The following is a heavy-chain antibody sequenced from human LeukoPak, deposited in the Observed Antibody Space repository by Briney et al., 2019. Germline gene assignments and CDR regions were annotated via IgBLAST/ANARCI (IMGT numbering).Heavy chain of an antibody. V-gene: IGHV3-48*01. CDR1: GFTFSNYN. CDR2: ISSSSSTI. D-gene: IGHD1-26*01. CDR3: ARVGVGAIFDY. J-gene: IGHJ4*02. Sequence: GGSLRLSCAASGFTFSNYNMNWVRQAPGKGLEWVSYISSSSSTIYYADSVKGRFTISRDNAKNSLYLQMNSLRAEDTAVYYCARVGVGAIFDYWGQGTLVTVSS.